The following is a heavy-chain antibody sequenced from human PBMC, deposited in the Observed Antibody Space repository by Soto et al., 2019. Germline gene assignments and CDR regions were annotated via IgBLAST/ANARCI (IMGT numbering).Heavy chain of an antibody. CDR2: INQDGSEK. D-gene: IGHD5-12*01. V-gene: IGHV3-7*01. CDR3: ARGRRHGYQSGNYYYYYYMDV. CDR1: EFIFSTYW. J-gene: IGHJ6*03. Sequence: GGSLRLSCAASEFIFSTYWMSWVRQAPGKGLEWVANINQDGSEKNYVDSVKGRFTISRDNANNSLCLQMNSLRADDSAVYYCARGRRHGYQSGNYYYYYYMDVWGKGTTVTVSS.